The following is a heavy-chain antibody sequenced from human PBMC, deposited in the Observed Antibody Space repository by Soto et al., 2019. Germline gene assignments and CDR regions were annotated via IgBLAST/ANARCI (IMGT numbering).Heavy chain of an antibody. D-gene: IGHD1-26*01. V-gene: IGHV5-51*03. CDR2: IYPGESDT. CDR1: GYSFTSYW. J-gene: IGHJ6*02. Sequence: EVQLVQSGAEVKKPGESLKISCKGSGYSFTSYWIGWVRQMPGKGLEWMGIIYPGESDTRYSPSFQGQVTISADKSISTAYLQWNSLKASDTAMYYCAIPRSISRNYYGMDVWGQGTKVSVSS. CDR3: AIPRSISRNYYGMDV.